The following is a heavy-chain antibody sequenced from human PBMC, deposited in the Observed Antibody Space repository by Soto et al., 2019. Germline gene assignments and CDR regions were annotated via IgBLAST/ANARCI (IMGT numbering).Heavy chain of an antibody. V-gene: IGHV4-34*01. J-gene: IGHJ5*02. CDR1: GGSFSGYY. D-gene: IGHD3-16*01. Sequence: QVQLQQWGAGLLKPSETLSLTCAVYGGSFSGYYWSWIRQPPGKGLEWIGEINHSGSTNYNPSLKSRVTISVDTAKSQCSLKLSSVTAADTAVYYCASRRGQAWFDPWGQGTLVTVSS. CDR2: INHSGST. CDR3: ASRRGQAWFDP.